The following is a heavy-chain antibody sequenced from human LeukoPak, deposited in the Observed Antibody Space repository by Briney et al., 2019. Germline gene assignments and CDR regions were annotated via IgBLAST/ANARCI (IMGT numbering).Heavy chain of an antibody. V-gene: IGHV3-23*01. J-gene: IGHJ4*02. CDR1: RFTFSEFA. Sequence: PGGSLRLSCAASRFTFSEFALSWVRQAPGKGLEWVSSIGGTGGDTVYADSVKGRFTISRDNSKNTLYLQMNSLRVEDTAVYYCAKDRLFVGAVAGTFDYWGQGTLVTVSS. CDR3: AKDRLFVGAVAGTFDY. CDR2: IGGTGGDT. D-gene: IGHD6-19*01.